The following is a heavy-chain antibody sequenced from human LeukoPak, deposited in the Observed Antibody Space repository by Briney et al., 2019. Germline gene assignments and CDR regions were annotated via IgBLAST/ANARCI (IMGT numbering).Heavy chain of an antibody. CDR1: GGTFISYA. J-gene: IGHJ4*02. CDR3: ARDYYDSSGYPPS. V-gene: IGHV1-69*01. D-gene: IGHD3-22*01. Sequence: GASVKVSCKASGGTFISYAISWVRQAPGQGLEWMGGIIPIFGTANYAQKFQGRVTITADESTSTAYMELSSLRSEDTAVYYCARDYYDSSGYPPSWGQGTLVTVSS. CDR2: IIPIFGTA.